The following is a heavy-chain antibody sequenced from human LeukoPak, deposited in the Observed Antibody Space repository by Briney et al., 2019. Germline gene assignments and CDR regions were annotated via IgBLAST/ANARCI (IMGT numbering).Heavy chain of an antibody. V-gene: IGHV4-4*07. J-gene: IGHJ5*02. CDR2: IYTSGST. D-gene: IGHD6-13*01. Sequence: NSSETLSLTCTVAGGSISSYYWSWIQQPAGKGLEWLGRIYTSGSTNYNPSLKSRVTMSVDTSKNQFSLKLSSVTAADTAVYYCARDLRWYSSSWYDKKNWFDPWGQGTLVTVSS. CDR3: ARDLRWYSSSWYDKKNWFDP. CDR1: GGSISSYY.